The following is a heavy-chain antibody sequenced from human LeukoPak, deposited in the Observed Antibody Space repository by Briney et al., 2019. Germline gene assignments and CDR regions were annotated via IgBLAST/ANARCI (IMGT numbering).Heavy chain of an antibody. D-gene: IGHD6-13*01. CDR1: GFTVSSNY. CDR2: IYTGGST. Sequence: GGSLRLSCAASGFTVSSNYMSWVRQAPGKGLEWVSAIYTGGSTYYADSVKGRFTISRDNSKNTLYLQMNSLRAGDTAVYYCARSTGYSSSWRDRDWYFDLWGRGTLVTVSS. V-gene: IGHV3-66*01. J-gene: IGHJ2*01. CDR3: ARSTGYSSSWRDRDWYFDL.